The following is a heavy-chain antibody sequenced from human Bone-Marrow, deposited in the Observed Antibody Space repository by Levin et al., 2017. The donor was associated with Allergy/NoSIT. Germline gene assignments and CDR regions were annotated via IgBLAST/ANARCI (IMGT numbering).Heavy chain of an antibody. D-gene: IGHD3-10*01. Sequence: SETLSLTCTVSGGSISSYYWSWIRQPPGKGLEWIGYIYYSGSTNYNPSLKSRVTISVDTSKNQFSLKLSSVTAADTAVYYCARFRALWFGEPDDAFDIWGQGTMVTVSS. CDR1: GGSISSYY. CDR2: IYYSGST. V-gene: IGHV4-59*01. J-gene: IGHJ3*02. CDR3: ARFRALWFGEPDDAFDI.